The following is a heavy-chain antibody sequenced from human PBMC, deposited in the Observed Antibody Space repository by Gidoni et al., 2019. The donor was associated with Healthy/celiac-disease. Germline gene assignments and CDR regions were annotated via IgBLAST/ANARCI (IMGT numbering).Heavy chain of an antibody. J-gene: IGHJ3*02. CDR2: ISGSGGST. Sequence: EVQLLESGGGLVQPGGSLRLSCAASGFTFSSYAMSWVRQAPGKGLEWVSAISGSGGSTYYADSVKGRFTISRDNSKNTLYLQMNSLRAEDTAVYYCAKAARGITMIVVGAFDIWGQGTMVTVSS. CDR1: GFTFSSYA. D-gene: IGHD3-22*01. CDR3: AKAARGITMIVVGAFDI. V-gene: IGHV3-23*01.